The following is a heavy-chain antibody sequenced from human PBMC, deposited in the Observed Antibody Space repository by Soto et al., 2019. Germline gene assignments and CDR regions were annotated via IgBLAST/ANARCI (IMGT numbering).Heavy chain of an antibody. CDR1: GFSFSKYA. D-gene: IGHD6-13*01. J-gene: IGHJ4*02. CDR3: VKGGYSSSWKYFQY. Sequence: PGGALRVSCSASGFSFSKYAMHWVRQAPGKGLEYVSAISSNGGSTYYADSVKGRFTISRDNSKNTLYLQVSSLRAEDTAVYYCVKGGYSSSWKYFQYWGQGTLVTVSS. V-gene: IGHV3-64D*06. CDR2: ISSNGGST.